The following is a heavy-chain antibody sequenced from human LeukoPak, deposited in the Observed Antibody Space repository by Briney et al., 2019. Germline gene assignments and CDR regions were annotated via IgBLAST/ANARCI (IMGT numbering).Heavy chain of an antibody. CDR2: IHYSGST. CDR3: ARDRQNYGSGRGWFDP. D-gene: IGHD3-10*01. V-gene: IGHV4-39*07. CDR1: GGSISSSSYY. J-gene: IGHJ5*02. Sequence: SETLSLTCTVSGGSISSSSYYWAWIRQPPGKGLEWIGSIHYSGSTYYNPSLKSRATISVDTSKNQFSLKLSSVTAADTAVYYCARDRQNYGSGRGWFDPWGQGTLVTVSS.